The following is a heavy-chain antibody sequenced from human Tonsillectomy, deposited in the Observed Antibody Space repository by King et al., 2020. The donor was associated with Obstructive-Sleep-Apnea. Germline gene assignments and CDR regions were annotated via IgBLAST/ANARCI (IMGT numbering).Heavy chain of an antibody. CDR2: IWYDGSNK. J-gene: IGHJ4*02. Sequence: VQLVESGGGVVQPGRSLRLSCAASGFTFSSYGMHWVRQAPGKGLEWVAVIWYDGSNKYYADSVKGRFTISRDNSKNTLYLQMNSLRAEDRAVYDCARDWTPPTPYYYDSSGNDYWGQGTLVTVSS. CDR1: GFTFSSYG. V-gene: IGHV3-33*01. CDR3: ARDWTPPTPYYYDSSGNDY. D-gene: IGHD3-22*01.